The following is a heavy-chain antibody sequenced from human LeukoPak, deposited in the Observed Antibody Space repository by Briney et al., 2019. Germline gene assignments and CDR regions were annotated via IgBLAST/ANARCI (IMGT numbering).Heavy chain of an antibody. Sequence: GGSLRLSCAASGFTFSSQNMIWARQAPGKGLEWVAYISTSGDSTKYADSVEGRFTISRDNAENSLYLLMNSLRVEDTAVYYCVKNGWLDYWGQGILVTVSS. CDR3: VKNGWLDY. CDR1: GFTFSSQN. CDR2: ISTSGDST. V-gene: IGHV3-21*06. J-gene: IGHJ4*02. D-gene: IGHD6-19*01.